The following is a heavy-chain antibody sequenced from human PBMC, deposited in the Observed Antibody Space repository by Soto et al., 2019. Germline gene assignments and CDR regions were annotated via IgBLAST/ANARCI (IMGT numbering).Heavy chain of an antibody. J-gene: IGHJ5*02. CDR3: ARGGENYYDSSGYYYDPYNWFDP. Sequence: QVPLQESGPGLVKPSQTLSLTCTVSGGSISSGDYYWSWIRQPPGKGLEWIGYIYYSGSTYYNPSLKSRVTISVDTSKNQFSLKLSSVTAADTAVYYCARGGENYYDSSGYYYDPYNWFDPWGQGTLVTVSS. D-gene: IGHD3-22*01. V-gene: IGHV4-30-4*01. CDR1: GGSISSGDYY. CDR2: IYYSGST.